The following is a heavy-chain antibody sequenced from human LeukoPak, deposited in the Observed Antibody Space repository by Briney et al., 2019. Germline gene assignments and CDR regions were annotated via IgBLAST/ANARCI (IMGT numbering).Heavy chain of an antibody. V-gene: IGHV3-66*01. CDR2: LYSGGRT. J-gene: IGHJ4*02. D-gene: IGHD6-13*01. CDR3: ARTGPSSSWHQFDY. CDR1: GFTVSRNY. Sequence: PGGSLRLFCAASGFTVSRNYMSWVRQAPGKGLEWVSVLYSGGRTYYADSVKGRFTISRDNSKNTLYLQMNRLRAEDTAVYYCARTGPSSSWHQFDYWGQGTLVTVSS.